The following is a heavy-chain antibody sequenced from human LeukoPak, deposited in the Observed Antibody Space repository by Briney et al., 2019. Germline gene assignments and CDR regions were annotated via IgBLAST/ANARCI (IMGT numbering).Heavy chain of an antibody. Sequence: GESLRLSCVLSGLTFSDAQMSWVRQAPGKGLEWVGRIRNDRITDYAAPVQGRFSISRDNSKNTFYLQMNSLRTEDTGMYFCTWMATIFTVDYWGQGTLVTVSS. D-gene: IGHD5-12*01. CDR2: IRNDRIT. CDR3: TWMATIFTVDY. J-gene: IGHJ4*02. CDR1: GLTFSDAQ. V-gene: IGHV3-15*01.